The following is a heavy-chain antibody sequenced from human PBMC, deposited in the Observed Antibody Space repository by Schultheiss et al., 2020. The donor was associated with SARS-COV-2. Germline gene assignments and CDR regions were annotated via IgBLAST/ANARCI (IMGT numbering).Heavy chain of an antibody. J-gene: IGHJ4*02. CDR1: GFYFSSYA. V-gene: IGHV3-48*04. Sequence: GGSLRLSCAASGFYFSSYAMTWVRQAPGKGPEWISYINSGSDVIFYADSIKGRFTISRDNAKSSLFLQMNSLRGEDTAVYYCARGAGTAWFVYWGRGTLVTVSS. D-gene: IGHD3-22*01. CDR2: INSGSDVI. CDR3: ARGAGTAWFVY.